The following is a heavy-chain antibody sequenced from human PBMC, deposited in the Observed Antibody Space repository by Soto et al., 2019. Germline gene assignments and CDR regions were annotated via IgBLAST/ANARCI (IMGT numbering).Heavy chain of an antibody. CDR1: GGSFSSFG. CDR3: AREGSGYNL. CDR2: IIPVFGRP. Sequence: QVQLVQSGAEWKKPGSSVKVSCKASGGSFSSFGISWVRQAPGQGLEWMGGIIPVFGRPNYAQRFRGRLTITADESTNTVYLELIDLRSEDTAVYYCAREGSGYNLWGQGTQVTVSS. V-gene: IGHV1-69*01. D-gene: IGHD5-12*01. J-gene: IGHJ1*01.